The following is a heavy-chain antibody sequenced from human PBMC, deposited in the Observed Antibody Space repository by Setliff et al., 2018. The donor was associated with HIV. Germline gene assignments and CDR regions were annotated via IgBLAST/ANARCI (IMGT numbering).Heavy chain of an antibody. D-gene: IGHD3-22*01. CDR1: GYTFTAYY. J-gene: IGHJ4*03. V-gene: IGHV1-2*02. CDR3: ARENSGYRAFDY. CDR2: IYPNSGGT. Sequence: GASVKVSCKASGYTFTAYYMHWVRQAPGQGLGWMGWIYPNSGGTKYAQKFQGRVTMTRDTSISTAYMELSRLRSDDTAVYYCARENSGYRAFDYWGQGTMVTVSS.